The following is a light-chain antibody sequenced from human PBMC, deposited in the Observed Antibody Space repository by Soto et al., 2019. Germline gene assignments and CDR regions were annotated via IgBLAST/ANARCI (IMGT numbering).Light chain of an antibody. CDR2: AAS. V-gene: IGKV1-39*01. J-gene: IGKJ1*01. CDR3: QQSYSPPRT. CDR1: QGISSY. Sequence: IRLTQSPSSLSASVGDRVTITFRASQGISSYLAWYQQKPGKAPKLLIYAASTLHSGVPSRFSGSESGTEFTLTITSLQPEDFATYYCQQSYSPPRTFGQGTKVDIK.